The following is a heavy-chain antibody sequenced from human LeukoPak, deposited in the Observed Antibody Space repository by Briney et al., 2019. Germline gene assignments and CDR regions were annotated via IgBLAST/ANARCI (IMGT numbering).Heavy chain of an antibody. CDR3: ARALAARLTSPGYHFDY. D-gene: IGHD6-6*01. CDR2: INHSGST. CDR1: GGSFSGYY. J-gene: IGHJ4*02. V-gene: IGHV4-34*01. Sequence: SETLSLTCAVYGGSFSGYYWSWIRQPPGKGLEWIGEINHSGSTNYNPSLKSRVTISVNTSKNQFSLKLSSVTAADTAAYYCARALAARLTSPGYHFDYWGQGTLVTVSS.